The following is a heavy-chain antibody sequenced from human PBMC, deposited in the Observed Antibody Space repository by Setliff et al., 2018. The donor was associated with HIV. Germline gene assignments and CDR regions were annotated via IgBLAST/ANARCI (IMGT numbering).Heavy chain of an antibody. CDR3: ARDRYYNTGSGYHYYYMDV. CDR1: GYTFFSYG. V-gene: IGHV1-18*01. Sequence: ASVKVSCKASGYTFFSYGISWVRQAPGKGLAWMGWISGYNGNTNYAQKLQGRVTMTTDTSTKTAYMEVRSLRSDDTAVYYCARDRYYNTGSGYHYYYMDVWGKGTTVTVSS. CDR2: ISGYNGNT. D-gene: IGHD3-22*01. J-gene: IGHJ6*03.